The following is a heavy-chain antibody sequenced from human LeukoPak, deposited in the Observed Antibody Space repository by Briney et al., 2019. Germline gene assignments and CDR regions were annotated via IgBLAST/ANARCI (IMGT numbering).Heavy chain of an antibody. CDR3: AKGPNYYYDTSGPYYFDY. J-gene: IGHJ4*02. D-gene: IGHD3-22*01. CDR1: GFTFSSYA. Sequence: GGSLRLSCAASGFTFSSYAMSWVRQAPGKGLEWVSTISGSGGTTYSADSVKGRFTISRDNSKNTLYLQMNSLRAEDTAVYYCAKGPNYYYDTSGPYYFDYWGQGALVTVSS. CDR2: ISGSGGTT. V-gene: IGHV3-23*01.